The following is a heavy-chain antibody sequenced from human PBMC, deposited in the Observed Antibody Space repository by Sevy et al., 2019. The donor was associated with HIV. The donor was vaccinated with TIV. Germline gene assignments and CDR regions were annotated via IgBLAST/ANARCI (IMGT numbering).Heavy chain of an antibody. CDR3: AKERGGSYVPYFYGMDV. J-gene: IGHJ6*02. CDR2: IEYDGSDK. D-gene: IGHD1-26*01. CDR1: RFTFRNYG. V-gene: IGHV3-30*18. Sequence: GGSLRLSCIASRFTFRNYGIHWVRQAPGKGLDWVAVIEYDGSDKYYADSVKGRFTISRDNSKNTLFLQMNSLRVEDTAVYYCAKERGGSYVPYFYGMDVWGQGTAVTVSS.